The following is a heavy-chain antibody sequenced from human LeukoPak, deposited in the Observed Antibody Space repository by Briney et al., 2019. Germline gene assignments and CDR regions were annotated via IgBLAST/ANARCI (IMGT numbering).Heavy chain of an antibody. Sequence: SETLSLTCTVSGGSISSYYWSWIRQPPGKGLEWIGYIYYSGSTNYNPSLKSRVTISVDTSKNQFSLKLSSVTAADTAVYYCARDGYYYGSGSYYNPNDYWGQGTLVTVSS. D-gene: IGHD3-10*01. J-gene: IGHJ4*02. V-gene: IGHV4-59*01. CDR2: IYYSGST. CDR1: GGSISSYY. CDR3: ARDGYYYGSGSYYNPNDY.